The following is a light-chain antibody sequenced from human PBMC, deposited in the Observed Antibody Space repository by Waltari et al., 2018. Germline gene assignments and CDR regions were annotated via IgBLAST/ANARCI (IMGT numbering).Light chain of an antibody. V-gene: IGKV3-11*01. CDR3: QQRYKWPLT. CDR2: DSS. J-gene: IGKJ4*01. CDR1: QSVSTY. Sequence: EIVLTQSPATLSLSPGERATLSCRASQSVSTYLAWYQQRPGQPPRLLIYDSSSRATGIPARFSGSGSETDFTLTISSLEPEDFADYYCQQRYKWPLTFGGGSKVEI.